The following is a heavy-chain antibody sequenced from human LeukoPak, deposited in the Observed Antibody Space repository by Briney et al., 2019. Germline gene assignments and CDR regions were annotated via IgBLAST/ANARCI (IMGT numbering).Heavy chain of an antibody. CDR2: ISSSGSTI. J-gene: IGHJ4*02. CDR3: ATERKRGHSRWLPSFWY. Sequence: GGSLRLSCAASGFTFSDYYMSWIRQAPGKGLEWVSYISSSGSTIYYADSVKGRFTISRDNSKNSLYLQMNSLRAEHTAVYYCATERKRGHSRWLPSFWYWGQGTLGTVSS. D-gene: IGHD5-24*01. V-gene: IGHV3-11*04. CDR1: GFTFSDYY.